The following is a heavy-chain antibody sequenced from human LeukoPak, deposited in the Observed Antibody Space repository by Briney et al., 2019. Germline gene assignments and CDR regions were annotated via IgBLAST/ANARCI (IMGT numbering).Heavy chain of an antibody. V-gene: IGHV3-23*01. J-gene: IGHJ1*01. CDR2: ISGSGGST. CDR1: GFTVSSNY. Sequence: GGSLRLSCAASGFTVSSNYMSWVRQAPGKGLEWVSAISGSGGSTYYADSVKGRFTISRDNSKNTLYLQMNSLRAEDTAVYYCAKGKGMITFGNQHWGQGTLVTVSS. D-gene: IGHD3-16*01. CDR3: AKGKGMITFGNQH.